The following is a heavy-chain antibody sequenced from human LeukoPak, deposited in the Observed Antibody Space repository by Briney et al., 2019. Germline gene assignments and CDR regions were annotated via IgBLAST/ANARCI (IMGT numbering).Heavy chain of an antibody. CDR2: INGRGSSI. Sequence: PGGSLRLSCAASGFTFSHYTLNWVRQAPGKGLEWVSCINGRGSSIFYADSVKGRFTISRDNAKNSLYLQMDSLGAEDTAVYYCARGYYYDTTFDIWGQGTIITVSS. D-gene: IGHD3-22*01. CDR3: ARGYYYDTTFDI. J-gene: IGHJ3*02. CDR1: GFTFSHYT. V-gene: IGHV3-21*01.